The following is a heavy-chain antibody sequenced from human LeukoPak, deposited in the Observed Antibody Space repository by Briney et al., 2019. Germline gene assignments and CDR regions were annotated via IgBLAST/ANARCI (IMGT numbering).Heavy chain of an antibody. Sequence: ASVKVSCEVSGYTLTELSTHWVRQAPGKGLEWMGGFDPEDGEIVYAQNFQGRVTMTEDTSTDTAYMELSSLRSEDTAIYYCATANRLTRDSSGYYPDSWGQGTLITVSS. D-gene: IGHD3-22*01. CDR3: ATANRLTRDSSGYYPDS. V-gene: IGHV1-24*01. CDR1: GYTLTELS. J-gene: IGHJ4*02. CDR2: FDPEDGEI.